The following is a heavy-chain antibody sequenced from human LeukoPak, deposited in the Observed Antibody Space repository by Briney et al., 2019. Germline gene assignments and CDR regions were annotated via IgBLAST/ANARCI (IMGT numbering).Heavy chain of an antibody. CDR1: GFSFSTFA. V-gene: IGHV3-23*01. CDR3: AKDGWDTAMVEYGMDV. CDR2: ISGNGDST. Sequence: GGSLRLSCAASGFSFSTFAMSWVRQTPGKGLEWVSAISGNGDSTYYADSVKGRFTISRDNSKNTLYLQMNSLRAEDTAVYYCAKDGWDTAMVEYGMDVWGQGTTVTVSS. D-gene: IGHD5-18*01. J-gene: IGHJ6*02.